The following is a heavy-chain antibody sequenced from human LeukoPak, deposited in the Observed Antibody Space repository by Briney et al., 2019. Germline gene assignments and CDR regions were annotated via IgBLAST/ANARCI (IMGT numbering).Heavy chain of an antibody. V-gene: IGHV3-7*01. CDR1: GFTFSSYW. CDR3: ARNSHIVVVTATCFDY. Sequence: GGSLRLSRAASGFTFSSYWMSWVRQAPGKGLEWVANIKQDGSEKYYVDSVKGRFTISRDNAKNSLYLQMNSLRAEDTAVYYCARNSHIVVVTATCFDYWGQGTLVTVSS. CDR2: IKQDGSEK. D-gene: IGHD2-21*02. J-gene: IGHJ4*02.